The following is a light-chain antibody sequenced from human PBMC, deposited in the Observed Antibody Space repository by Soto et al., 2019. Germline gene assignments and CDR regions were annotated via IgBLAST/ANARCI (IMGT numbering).Light chain of an antibody. J-gene: IGLJ3*02. CDR1: SGHSSYI. CDR3: ETWDFNTRV. V-gene: IGLV4-60*02. CDR2: LEGSGSY. Sequence: QSVLTQSPSASASLGSSVKLTCTLSSGHSSYIIAWHQQQPGKAPRYLMKLEGSGSYNKGSEVPDRFSGSSSGADRYLTISNLQFEDEADYYCETWDFNTRVFGGGTKVTVL.